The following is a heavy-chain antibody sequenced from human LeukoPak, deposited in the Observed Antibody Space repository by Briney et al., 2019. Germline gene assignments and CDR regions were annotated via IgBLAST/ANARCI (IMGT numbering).Heavy chain of an antibody. CDR1: GGPISSYY. J-gene: IGHJ4*02. D-gene: IGHD3-10*01. CDR2: IYYSGST. Sequence: PSETLSHTCTVSGGPISSYYWSWIRQPPGKGLEWIGYIYYSGSTNYNPSLKSRVTISVDTSKNQFSLKLSSVTAADTAVYYCARDGDYGPGSLDYWGKGTLVTASS. V-gene: IGHV4-59*01. CDR3: ARDGDYGPGSLDY.